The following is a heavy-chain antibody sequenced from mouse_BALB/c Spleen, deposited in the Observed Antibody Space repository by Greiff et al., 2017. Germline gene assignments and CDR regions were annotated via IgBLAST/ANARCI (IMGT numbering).Heavy chain of an antibody. CDR1: GFTFSSYT. V-gene: IGHV5-6-4*01. D-gene: IGHD4-1*01. Sequence: EVQGVESGGGLVKPGGSLKLSCAASGFTFSSYTMSWVRQTPEKRLEWVATISSGGSYTYYPDSVKGRFTISRDNAKNTLYLQMSSLKSEDTAMYYCTRGTEYYFDYWGQGTTLTVSS. CDR2: ISSGGSYT. CDR3: TRGTEYYFDY. J-gene: IGHJ2*01.